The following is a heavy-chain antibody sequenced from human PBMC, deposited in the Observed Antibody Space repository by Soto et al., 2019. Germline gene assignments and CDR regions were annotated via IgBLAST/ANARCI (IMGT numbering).Heavy chain of an antibody. CDR3: ARGPTVTTDY. V-gene: IGHV4-30-4*01. CDR2: IYSSGNT. D-gene: IGHD4-17*01. J-gene: IGHJ4*02. Sequence: SETLSLTCTVSGGSISSNFYYWSWFRQPPGKGLEWIGYIYSSGNTYYNPSLKSQVSISVDTSKNQFSLKLSSVTAADTAVYYCARGPTVTTDYWCQGALVTVSS. CDR1: GGSISSNFYY.